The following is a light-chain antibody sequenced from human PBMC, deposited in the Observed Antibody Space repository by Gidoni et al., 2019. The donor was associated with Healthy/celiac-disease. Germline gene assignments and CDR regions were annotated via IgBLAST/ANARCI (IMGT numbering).Light chain of an antibody. Sequence: DIVMTQSPDSLAVSPGERATINCKSSQSVLYSSNNKNYLAWYQQKPGQPPKLLIYWASTRESGVPDRFSGSGSGTDFTLTISSLQAEDVAVYYCQQYYSTPPYTFGQGTKLKIK. V-gene: IGKV4-1*01. CDR1: QSVLYSSNNKNY. CDR3: QQYYSTPPYT. CDR2: WAS. J-gene: IGKJ2*01.